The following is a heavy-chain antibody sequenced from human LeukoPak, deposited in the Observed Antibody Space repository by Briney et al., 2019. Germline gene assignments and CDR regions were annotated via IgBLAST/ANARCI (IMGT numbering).Heavy chain of an antibody. V-gene: IGHV4-39*01. Sequence: SETLSLTCTVSGGSISSSSYYWGWIRQPPGKGLEWIGSIYYSGSTYYNPSLKSRVTISVDTSKNQFSLKLSSVTAADTAVYYCARGYSSSWYPNWFDPWGQGTLVTVSS. J-gene: IGHJ5*02. CDR1: GGSISSSSYY. CDR2: IYYSGST. CDR3: ARGYSSSWYPNWFDP. D-gene: IGHD6-13*01.